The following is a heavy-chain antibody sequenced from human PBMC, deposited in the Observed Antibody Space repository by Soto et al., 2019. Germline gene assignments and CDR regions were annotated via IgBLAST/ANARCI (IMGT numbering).Heavy chain of an antibody. CDR1: GYTFTTYG. CDR3: ARDCSGGSCYSRY. D-gene: IGHD2-15*01. J-gene: IGHJ4*02. V-gene: IGHV1-18*01. Sequence: GASVKVSCKASGYTFTTYGIRWVRQAPGQGLEWMGWISPYIGNTNYAQKLQGRVTMTTDTSTSTAYMELRSLRSDDTAVYYCARDCSGGSCYSRYWGQGTPVTVPS. CDR2: ISPYIGNT.